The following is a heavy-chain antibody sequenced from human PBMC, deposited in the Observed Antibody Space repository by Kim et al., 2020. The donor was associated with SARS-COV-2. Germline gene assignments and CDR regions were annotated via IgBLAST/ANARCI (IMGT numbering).Heavy chain of an antibody. CDR2: ISAYNGNT. CDR1: GYTFTSYG. V-gene: IGHV1-18*01. CDR3: ARVIPYYDILTGPHIPMEFDY. D-gene: IGHD3-9*01. Sequence: ASVKVSCKASGYTFTSYGISWVRQAPGQGLEWMGWISAYNGNTNYAQKLQGRVTMTTDTSTSTAYMELRSLRSDDTAVYYCARVIPYYDILTGPHIPMEFDYWGQGTLVTVSS. J-gene: IGHJ4*02.